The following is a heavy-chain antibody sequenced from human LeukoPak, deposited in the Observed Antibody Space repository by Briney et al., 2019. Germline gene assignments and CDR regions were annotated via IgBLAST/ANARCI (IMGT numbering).Heavy chain of an antibody. D-gene: IGHD2-2*02. CDR1: GASISSGFY. Sequence: PSEXLSLTCGVSGASISSGFYWGWIRQPPGKGLEWIGSIYHTGNTYYNPSLKSRVTISIDTSKNQFSLKVKSVTAADTAIYYCSSCYSDSYFDLWGRGTLVTVSS. J-gene: IGHJ2*01. V-gene: IGHV4-38-2*01. CDR2: IYHTGNT. CDR3: SSCYSDSYFDL.